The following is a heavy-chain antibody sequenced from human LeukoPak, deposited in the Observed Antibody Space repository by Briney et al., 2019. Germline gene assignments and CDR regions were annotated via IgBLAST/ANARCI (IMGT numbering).Heavy chain of an antibody. D-gene: IGHD3-16*01. J-gene: IGHJ4*02. CDR3: ARGRRLGDYFDY. V-gene: IGHV3-7*01. CDR2: IKQDGSET. CDR1: GFTFSNYW. Sequence: PGGFLRLSCVPSGFTFSNYWMSWVRQAPGKGLEWVANIKQDGSETYYVDSVRGRFTISRDNATNSLYLQMNSLRAEDTAVYYCARGRRLGDYFDYWGQGTLVTVSS.